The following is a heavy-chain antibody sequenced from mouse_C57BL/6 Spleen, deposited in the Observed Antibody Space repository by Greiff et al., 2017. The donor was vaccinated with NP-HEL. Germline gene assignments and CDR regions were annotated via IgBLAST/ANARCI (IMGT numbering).Heavy chain of an antibody. D-gene: IGHD2-2*01. J-gene: IGHJ2*01. CDR1: GYAFSSYW. V-gene: IGHV1-80*01. CDR3: ARGGFYGYLDY. Sequence: QVQLQQSGAELVKPGASVKISCKASGYAFSSYWMNWVKQRPGKGLEWIGQIYPGDGDTNYNGKFTGKATLTADKSSSTAYMQLSSLTSEDSAVYFCARGGFYGYLDYWGQGTTLTVSS. CDR2: IYPGDGDT.